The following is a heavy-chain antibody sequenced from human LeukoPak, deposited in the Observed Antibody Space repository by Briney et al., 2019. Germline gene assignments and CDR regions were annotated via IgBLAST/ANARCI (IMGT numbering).Heavy chain of an antibody. CDR2: ISYDGSNK. D-gene: IGHD3-22*01. CDR3: AKEGRSGIYDSSGYYDFYYYYGMDV. V-gene: IGHV3-30*04. J-gene: IGHJ6*02. CDR1: GFSFADYA. Sequence: GGSLRLSCTAYGFSFADYAMSWVRQAPGKGLEWVAVISYDGSNKYYADSVKGRFTISRDNSKNTLYLQMNSLRAEDTAVYYCAKEGRSGIYDSSGYYDFYYYYGMDVWGQGTTVTVSS.